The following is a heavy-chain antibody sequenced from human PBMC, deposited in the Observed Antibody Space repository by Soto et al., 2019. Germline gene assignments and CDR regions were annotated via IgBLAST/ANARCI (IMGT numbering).Heavy chain of an antibody. J-gene: IGHJ4*02. CDR2: IIPIFGTA. V-gene: IGHV1-69*13. CDR1: GGTFSSYA. CDR3: ANSGYSSKGYYFDY. D-gene: IGHD3-22*01. Sequence: SVKVSGKASGGTFSSYAISWVRQAPGQGLEWMGGIIPIFGTANYAQKFQGRVTITADESTSTAYMELSSLRSEDTAVYYCANSGYSSKGYYFDYWGQGTLVTVSS.